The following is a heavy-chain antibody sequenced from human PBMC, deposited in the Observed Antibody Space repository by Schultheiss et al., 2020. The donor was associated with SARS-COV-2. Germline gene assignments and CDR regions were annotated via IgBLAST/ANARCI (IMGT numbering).Heavy chain of an antibody. D-gene: IGHD6-13*01. CDR1: GYTFTAYY. V-gene: IGHV1-2*02. CDR3: ARDQVAAAGNAYWFDP. CDR2: INPNSGGT. J-gene: IGHJ5*02. Sequence: ASVKVSCKASGYTFTAYYLHWVRQAPGQGLEWMGWINPNSGGTNYAQKFQGRVTMTRNTSISTAYMELSSLRSEDTAVYYCARDQVAAAGNAYWFDPWGQGTLVTVSS.